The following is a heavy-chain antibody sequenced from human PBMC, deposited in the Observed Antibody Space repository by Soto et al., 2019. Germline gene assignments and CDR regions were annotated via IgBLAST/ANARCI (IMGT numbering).Heavy chain of an antibody. CDR1: GYTFTGYY. J-gene: IGHJ4*02. CDR3: AREYYDYVWGSYRYNY. Sequence: ASVKVSCKASGYTFTGYYMHWVRQAPGQGLEWMGWINPNSGGTNYAQKFQGRVTMTRDTSISTAYMELSRLRSDDTAVYYCAREYYDYVWGSYRYNYWGQGTLVTVS. D-gene: IGHD3-16*02. CDR2: INPNSGGT. V-gene: IGHV1-2*02.